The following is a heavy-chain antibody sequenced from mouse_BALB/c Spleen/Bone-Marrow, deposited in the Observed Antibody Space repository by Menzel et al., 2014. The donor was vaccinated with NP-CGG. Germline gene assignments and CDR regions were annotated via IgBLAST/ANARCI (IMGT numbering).Heavy chain of an antibody. J-gene: IGHJ3*01. D-gene: IGHD1-1*01. CDR3: ARGGSSRAWFAY. Sequence: QVQLKESGPGLVAPSQRLSITCTVSEFSLTSYGLHWVRQPPGKGLEWLGVIWAGGSTNYNSALMSRLSISKDNSKSQVFLKMNSLQADDTAMYYCARGGSSRAWFAYWGQGTLVTVSA. CDR1: EFSLTSYG. V-gene: IGHV2-9*02. CDR2: IWAGGST.